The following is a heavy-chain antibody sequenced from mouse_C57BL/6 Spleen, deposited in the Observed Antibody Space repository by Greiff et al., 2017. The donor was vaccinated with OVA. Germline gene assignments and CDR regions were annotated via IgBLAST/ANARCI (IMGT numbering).Heavy chain of an antibody. D-gene: IGHD2-12*01. CDR3: ARAPVKGTLYWYFDV. J-gene: IGHJ1*03. V-gene: IGHV5-16*01. CDR2: INYDGSST. CDR1: GFTFSDYY. Sequence: EVQLVESEGGLVQPGSSMKLSCTASGFTFSDYYMAWVRQVPEKGLEWVANINYDGSSTYYLDSLKSRFIISRDNAKNILYLQMSSLKSEDTATDDCARAPVKGTLYWYFDVWGTGTTVTVSS.